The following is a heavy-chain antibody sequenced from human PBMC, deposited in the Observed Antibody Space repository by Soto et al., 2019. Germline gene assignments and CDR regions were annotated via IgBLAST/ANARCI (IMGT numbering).Heavy chain of an antibody. CDR2: NQYSGTT. D-gene: IGHD2-2*01. CDR1: GGFISGYY. Sequence: SETLSLTCIVSGGFISGYYWSWIRRPPGRGLELIGYNQYSGTTNYNPSLKSRATISVDPSKNQFSLNLSSVTAADTALYYCARFTSSEKRWFDSWGQGTLVTVSS. J-gene: IGHJ5*01. V-gene: IGHV4-59*01. CDR3: ARFTSSEKRWFDS.